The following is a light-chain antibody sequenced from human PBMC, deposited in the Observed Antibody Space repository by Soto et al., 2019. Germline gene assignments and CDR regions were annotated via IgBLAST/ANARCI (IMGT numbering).Light chain of an antibody. V-gene: IGKV3-20*01. CDR1: QSISSDY. CDR3: QDYGRYPPT. Sequence: ESVLTQSPDTLSLSPGERATLSCRASQSISSDYLAWYQQKPGQAPRLLIYGASSRATGIPGRFSGSGSGTDFTLSISRLEPEDFAVYYCQDYGRYPPTFGGGTKVEIK. CDR2: GAS. J-gene: IGKJ4*01.